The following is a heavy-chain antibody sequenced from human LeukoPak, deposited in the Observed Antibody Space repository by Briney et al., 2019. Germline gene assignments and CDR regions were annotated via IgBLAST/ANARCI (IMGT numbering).Heavy chain of an antibody. CDR3: ARDLRLWFGESPFDY. V-gene: IGHV1-2*02. CDR2: INPNSGGT. Sequence: ASVTVSCKASGYTFTGYYMHWVRQAPGQGLEWMGWINPNSGGTNYAQKFQGRVTMTRDTSISTAYMELSRLRSDDTAVYYCARDLRLWFGESPFDYWGQGTLVTVSS. D-gene: IGHD3-10*01. J-gene: IGHJ4*02. CDR1: GYTFTGYY.